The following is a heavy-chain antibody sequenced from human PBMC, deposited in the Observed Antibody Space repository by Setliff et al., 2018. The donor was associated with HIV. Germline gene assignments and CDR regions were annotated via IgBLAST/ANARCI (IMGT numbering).Heavy chain of an antibody. CDR3: ARRELSIAAAGTYSDY. Sequence: PETLSLTCTVSGGSISSSSYYWGWIRQPPGKGLEWIGSIYYSGSTYYNPSLKSRVTISVDTSKNQFSLKLSSVTAADTAVYYCARRELSIAAAGTYSDYWGQGTLVTVS. V-gene: IGHV4-39*01. J-gene: IGHJ4*02. CDR1: GGSISSSSYY. CDR2: IYYSGST. D-gene: IGHD6-13*01.